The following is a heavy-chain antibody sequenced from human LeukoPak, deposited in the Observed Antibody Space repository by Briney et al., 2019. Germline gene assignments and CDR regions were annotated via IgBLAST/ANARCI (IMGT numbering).Heavy chain of an antibody. CDR2: INHSGST. CDR1: GGSFSGYY. Sequence: PSETLSLTCAAYGGSFSGYYWSWIRQPPGKGLEWIGEINHSGSTNYNPSLKSRVTISVDTSKNQFSLKLSSVTAADTAVYYCARLHCSSTSCYGPLYYYYGMDVWGKGTTVTVSS. D-gene: IGHD2-2*01. J-gene: IGHJ6*04. CDR3: ARLHCSSTSCYGPLYYYYGMDV. V-gene: IGHV4-34*01.